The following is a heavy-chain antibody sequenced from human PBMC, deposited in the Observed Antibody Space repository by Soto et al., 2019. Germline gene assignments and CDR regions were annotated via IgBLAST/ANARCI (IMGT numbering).Heavy chain of an antibody. CDR3: ARDRVAAAGRSYYYYGMEV. V-gene: IGHV6-1*01. J-gene: IGHJ6*02. CDR1: GDSVPSNSAA. Sequence: SQTLSLTCAISGDSVPSNSAAWNWIRQSPSRSLEWLGRTYYRSKWYNDYAVSVKSRITINPDTSKNQFSLQLNSVTPEDTAVYYCARDRVAAAGRSYYYYGMEVWGQGTTVTVSS. D-gene: IGHD6-13*01. CDR2: TYYRSKWYN.